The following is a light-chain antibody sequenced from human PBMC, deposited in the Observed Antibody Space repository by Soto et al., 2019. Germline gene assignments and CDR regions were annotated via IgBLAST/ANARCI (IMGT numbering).Light chain of an antibody. V-gene: IGLV2-14*01. CDR3: CSYTSPTTRL. CDR1: SSDIGGYNY. Sequence: QSALTQPASVSGSPGQSITISCTGTSSDIGGYNYVSWYQQHPTKAPKLMIYEVSKRPSGVSNRFSASKSGNTASLTISGLQAEDEADYYCCSYTSPTTRLFGGGTKLTVL. J-gene: IGLJ3*02. CDR2: EVS.